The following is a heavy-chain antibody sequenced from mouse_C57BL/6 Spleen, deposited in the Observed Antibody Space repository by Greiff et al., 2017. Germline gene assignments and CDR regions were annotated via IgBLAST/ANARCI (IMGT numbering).Heavy chain of an antibody. J-gene: IGHJ4*01. V-gene: IGHV1-85*01. CDR2: IYPRDGST. CDR1: GYTFTSYD. CDR3: ARSRPYDYEGYAMDY. Sequence: QVQLQQSGPELVKPGASVKLSCKASGYTFTSYDINWVKQRPGQGLEWIGWIYPRDGSTKYNEKFKGKATLTVDPSSSTAYMELHSLTSEDSAVYFCARSRPYDYEGYAMDYWGQGTSVTVSS. D-gene: IGHD2-4*01.